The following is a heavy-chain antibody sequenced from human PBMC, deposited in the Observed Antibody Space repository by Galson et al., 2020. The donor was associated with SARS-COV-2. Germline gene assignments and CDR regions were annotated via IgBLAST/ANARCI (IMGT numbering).Heavy chain of an antibody. Sequence: GESLKISCAASGFSFSTYAMTWVRQAPGKGLEWVSVISGSGDNTYSGHSVRGRFTISRDNSKKIVYLQLNSLRVDDTAVYYCAKTGQRSGWSEFDHWGQGTLVTVSS. V-gene: IGHV3-23*01. CDR3: AKTGQRSGWSEFDH. CDR1: GFSFSTYA. D-gene: IGHD6-19*01. CDR2: ISGSGDNT. J-gene: IGHJ4*02.